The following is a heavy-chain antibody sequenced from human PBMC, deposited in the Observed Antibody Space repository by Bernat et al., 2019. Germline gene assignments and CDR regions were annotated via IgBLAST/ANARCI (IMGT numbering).Heavy chain of an antibody. V-gene: IGHV3-11*05. J-gene: IGHJ6*03. CDR2: ISSSSYT. Sequence: QVQLVESGGGLVKPGGSLRLFCAASGFTFSDYYMSWIRQAPGKGLDWVSYISSSSYTNYADSVKGRFTISRDNAKNSLYLQMNSLRAEDTAVYYCARGTSTSAPYMDVWGKGTTVTVSS. CDR1: GFTFSDYY. CDR3: ARGTSTSAPYMDV.